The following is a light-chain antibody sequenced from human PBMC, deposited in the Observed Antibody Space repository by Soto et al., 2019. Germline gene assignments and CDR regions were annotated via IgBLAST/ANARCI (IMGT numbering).Light chain of an antibody. V-gene: IGKV3-11*01. CDR2: DAS. J-gene: IGKJ4*01. CDR3: QQRSDWPRPT. Sequence: EIVLTQSPATLSLSPGERATLSCRASQSVSNYLAWFQHKPGQAPRLLIYDASNRATGVPARFSGSGSVTDFTLTISSLEPEDFAVYYCQQRSDWPRPTFGGGTKVEIK. CDR1: QSVSNY.